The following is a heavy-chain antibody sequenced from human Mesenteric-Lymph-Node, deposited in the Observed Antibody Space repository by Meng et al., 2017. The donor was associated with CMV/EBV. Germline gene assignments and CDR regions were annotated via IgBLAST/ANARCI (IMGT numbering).Heavy chain of an antibody. J-gene: IGHJ4*02. Sequence: GESLKISCAASGFTFSSYSMNWVRQAPGKGLEWLGRIRSKTAGGTTEYAAPVKGRFTISTDDSKNTLYLQMNSLKTEDTAVYYCTPITLGYWGQGTMVTVSS. D-gene: IGHD2/OR15-2a*01. CDR2: IRSKTAGGTT. V-gene: IGHV3-15*05. CDR1: GFTFSSYS. CDR3: TPITLGY.